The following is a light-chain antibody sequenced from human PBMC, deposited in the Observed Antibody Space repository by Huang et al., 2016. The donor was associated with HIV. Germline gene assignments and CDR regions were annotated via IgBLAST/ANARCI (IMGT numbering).Light chain of an antibody. Sequence: EIVLTQSPGTLSLSPGERATLSCRASQSVNSNYLAWYQQKPGQAPRLLIFGAASRATGVPDRFSGSGSGTDFTLTIGRLEPEDFALYYCQQYGSSPVTFGPGTKVDIK. CDR2: GAA. CDR3: QQYGSSPVT. CDR1: QSVNSNY. J-gene: IGKJ3*01. V-gene: IGKV3-20*01.